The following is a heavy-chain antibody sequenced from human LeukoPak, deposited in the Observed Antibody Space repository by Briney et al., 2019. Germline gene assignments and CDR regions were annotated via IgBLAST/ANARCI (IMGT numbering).Heavy chain of an antibody. CDR3: ARAPYGDYEGVVY. Sequence: SETLSLTCTVSGGSISSYYWSWIRQPPGKGLEWIGYIYYSGSTNYNPSLKSRVTISVDTSKNQFSLKLSSVTAADTAVYYCARAPYGDYEGVVYWGQGTLVTVSS. V-gene: IGHV4-59*01. D-gene: IGHD4-17*01. CDR1: GGSISSYY. J-gene: IGHJ4*02. CDR2: IYYSGST.